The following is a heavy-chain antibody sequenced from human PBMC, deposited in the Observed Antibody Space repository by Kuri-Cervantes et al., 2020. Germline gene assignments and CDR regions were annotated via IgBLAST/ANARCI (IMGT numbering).Heavy chain of an antibody. J-gene: IGHJ6*02. CDR1: AFSLSSYS. CDR2: ISSSSSTI. D-gene: IGHD3-3*01. V-gene: IGHV3-48*01. CDR3: AKGDYDFWSGYWLGSVRVYGMDV. Sequence: GGSLRLSCAASAFSLSSYSMNWVRQVPGKGLEWVSYISSSSSTIYYADSVKGRFTTSRDNSKNTLYLQMNSLRAEDTAVYDCAKGDYDFWSGYWLGSVRVYGMDVWGQGTTVTVSS.